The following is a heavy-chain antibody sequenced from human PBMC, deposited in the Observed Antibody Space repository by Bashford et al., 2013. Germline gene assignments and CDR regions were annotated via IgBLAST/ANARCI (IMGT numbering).Heavy chain of an antibody. J-gene: IGHJ5*02. CDR3: ARGIAAAGPGPWFDP. V-gene: IGHV1-8*01. D-gene: IGHD6-13*01. CDR2: MNPNSGNT. CDR1: GGTFTSYD. Sequence: ASVKVSCKASGGTFTSYDINWVRQATGQGLEWMGWMNPNSGNTGYAQKFQGRVTMTRNTSISTAYMELSSLRSEDTAVYYCARGIAAAGPGPWFDPWGPGNPGHRLL.